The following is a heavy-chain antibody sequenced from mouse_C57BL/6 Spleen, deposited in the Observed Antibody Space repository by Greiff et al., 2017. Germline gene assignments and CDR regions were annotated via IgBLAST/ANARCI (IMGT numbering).Heavy chain of an antibody. CDR2: IWSGGST. J-gene: IGHJ1*03. V-gene: IGHV2-2*01. CDR1: GFSLTSYG. CDR3: ARNNYYGSPWYFDV. D-gene: IGHD1-1*01. Sequence: VQLVESGPGLVQPSQSLSITCTVSGFSLTSYGVHWVRQSPGKGLEWLGVIWSGGSTDYTAAFISRLSISKDNSKSQVFFKMNSLQADDTAIYYCARNNYYGSPWYFDVWGTGTTVTVSS.